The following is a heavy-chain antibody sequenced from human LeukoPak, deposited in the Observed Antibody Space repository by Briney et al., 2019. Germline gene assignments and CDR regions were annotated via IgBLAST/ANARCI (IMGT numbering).Heavy chain of an antibody. V-gene: IGHV4-61*02. D-gene: IGHD6-19*01. Sequence: SQTLSLTCTVSGGSISSGSYYWSWIRQPAGKGLEWIGRIYTSGSTNYNPSLKSRVTISVDTSKNQFSLKLSSVTAADTAVYYCARDPVAGQFDYWGQGTLVTVSS. CDR1: GGSISSGSYY. CDR2: IYTSGST. CDR3: ARDPVAGQFDY. J-gene: IGHJ4*02.